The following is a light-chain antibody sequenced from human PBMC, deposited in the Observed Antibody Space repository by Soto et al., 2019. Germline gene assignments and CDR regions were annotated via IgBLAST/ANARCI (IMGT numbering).Light chain of an antibody. J-gene: IGKJ1*01. CDR2: GAF. CDR1: QSIRSNY. V-gene: IGKV3D-20*02. CDR3: QQRSNWPRT. Sequence: ENVLTQSPGTLSLSPGERATLSCRSSQSIRSNYLAWYQQKPGQAPRFLIYGAFSRATGIPDRFSGSGSGTDFTLTISRLEPEDFAVYYCQQRSNWPRTFGQGTKVDIK.